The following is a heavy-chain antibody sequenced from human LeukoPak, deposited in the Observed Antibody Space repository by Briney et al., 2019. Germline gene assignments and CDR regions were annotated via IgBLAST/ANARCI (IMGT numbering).Heavy chain of an antibody. CDR1: GYTFTGYY. CDR3: ARGDDILTGYSGDHFDH. CDR2: INPSGGST. D-gene: IGHD3-9*01. V-gene: IGHV1-46*01. J-gene: IGHJ4*02. Sequence: ASVKVSCKASGYTFTGYYMHWVRQAPGQGLEWMGIINPSGGSTIYAQEFQGRVTMTRDTSTSTVYMDLNSLRSEDTAVYYCARGDDILTGYSGDHFDHWGQGTLVTVSS.